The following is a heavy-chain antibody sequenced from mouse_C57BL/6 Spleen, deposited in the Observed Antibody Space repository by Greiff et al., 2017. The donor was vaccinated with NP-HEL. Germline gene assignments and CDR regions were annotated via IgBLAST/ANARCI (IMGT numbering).Heavy chain of an antibody. CDR3: VRGSYYYGSSWYFDV. Sequence: EVKVEESGGGLVQPKGSLKLSCAASGFSFNTYAMNWVRQAPGKGLEWVARIRSKSNNYATYYADSVKDRFTISRDDSESMLYLQMNNLKTEDTAMYYCVRGSYYYGSSWYFDVWGTGTTVTVSS. J-gene: IGHJ1*03. D-gene: IGHD1-1*01. V-gene: IGHV10-1*01. CDR1: GFSFNTYA. CDR2: IRSKSNNYAT.